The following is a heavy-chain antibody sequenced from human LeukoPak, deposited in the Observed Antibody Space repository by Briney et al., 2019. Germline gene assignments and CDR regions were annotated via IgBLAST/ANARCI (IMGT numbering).Heavy chain of an antibody. D-gene: IGHD3-22*01. CDR1: GGSISSYY. V-gene: IGHV4-59*01. J-gene: IGHJ3*02. CDR3: ARGNNYYDSSGLPVDI. CDR2: IYYSGST. Sequence: PSETLSLTCTVSGGSISSYYWSWIRQPPGKGLEWIGYIYYSGSTNYNPSLKSRVTISVDTSKNQFSLKLSSVTAADTAVYYCARGNNYYDSSGLPVDIWGQGTMVTVSS.